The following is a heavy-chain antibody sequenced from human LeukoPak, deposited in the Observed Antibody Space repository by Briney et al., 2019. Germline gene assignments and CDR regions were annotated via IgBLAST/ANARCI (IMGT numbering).Heavy chain of an antibody. Sequence: PGGSLRLSCVASGFTVSDHYIDWVRQAPGKGLEWVSAISGSGGSTYYADSVKGRFTISRDNSKNTLYLQMNSLRAEDTAVYFCAKVGGSGTSYYYFGMDVWGQGTTVTVSS. D-gene: IGHD3-10*01. CDR1: GFTVSDHY. CDR3: AKVGGSGTSYYYFGMDV. CDR2: ISGSGGST. J-gene: IGHJ6*02. V-gene: IGHV3-23*01.